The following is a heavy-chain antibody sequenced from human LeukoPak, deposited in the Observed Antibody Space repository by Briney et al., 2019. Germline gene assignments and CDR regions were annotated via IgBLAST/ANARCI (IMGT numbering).Heavy chain of an antibody. CDR2: INWNGGST. CDR3: ASSWGGSYYLGFDY. J-gene: IGHJ4*02. Sequence: GGSLRLSCAASGFTFSSYSMNWVRQAPGKGLEWVSGINWNGGSTGYADSVKGRFTISRDNAKNSLYLQMNSLRAEDTALYYCASSWGGSYYLGFDYWGQGTLVTVPS. V-gene: IGHV3-20*04. CDR1: GFTFSSYS. D-gene: IGHD3-10*01.